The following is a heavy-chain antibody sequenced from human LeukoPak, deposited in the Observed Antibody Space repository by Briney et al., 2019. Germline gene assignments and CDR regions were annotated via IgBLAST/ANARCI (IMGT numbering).Heavy chain of an antibody. CDR2: MNPNSGNT. CDR3: ASAYCGGDCHSANYYYGMDV. D-gene: IGHD2-21*02. V-gene: IGHV1-8*01. Sequence: GASVKVSCKASGYTFTSYDINWVRQATAQGLEWMGWMNPNSGNTGYAQKLQGRVTMTRNTSISTAYMELSSLRSEDTAVYDCASAYCGGDCHSANYYYGMDVWGQGTTVTVSS. CDR1: GYTFTSYD. J-gene: IGHJ6*02.